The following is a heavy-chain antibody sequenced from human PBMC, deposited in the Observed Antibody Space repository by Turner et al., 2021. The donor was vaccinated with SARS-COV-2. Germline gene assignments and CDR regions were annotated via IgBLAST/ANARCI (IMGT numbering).Heavy chain of an antibody. V-gene: IGHV3-53*04. Sequence: EVQLVESGGGLVHPGGYLGLSCPASGFTVHNNYMTWVRQAPGKVLGWVSVIYSGGQTYYADSVKGRFTISRHSSKNTLYLQMNSLRPEDTAMYYCTTSPAVGYWGQGTLVTVSS. D-gene: IGHD2-2*01. CDR3: TTSPAVGY. CDR1: GFTVHNNY. CDR2: IYSGGQT. J-gene: IGHJ4*02.